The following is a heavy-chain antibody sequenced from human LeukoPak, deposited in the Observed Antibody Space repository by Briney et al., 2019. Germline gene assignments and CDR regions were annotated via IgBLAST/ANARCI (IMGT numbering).Heavy chain of an antibody. J-gene: IGHJ4*02. CDR3: ARSDTVTTKTDY. CDR2: ISTSSSYV. D-gene: IGHD4-17*01. Sequence: GGTLRLSCAASGFTFSSYSMNWVRQAPGKGLEWVSSISTSSSYVYYADSVKGRFTISRDNAKNSLYLQMNSLRAEDTAVYYCARSDTVTTKTDYWGQGTLVTVPS. CDR1: GFTFSSYS. V-gene: IGHV3-21*06.